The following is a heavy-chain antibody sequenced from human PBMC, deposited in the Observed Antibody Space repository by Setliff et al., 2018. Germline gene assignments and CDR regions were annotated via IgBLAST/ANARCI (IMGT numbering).Heavy chain of an antibody. CDR1: GASLSSGTYY. V-gene: IGHV4-39*07. CDR2: IYYRGDT. Sequence: LSLTCTVSGASLSSGTYYWGWIRQPPGKGLEWIGRIYYRGDTYYNASLKGRLTLSLDTSKNQFSLNLSSVTAADAAVYFCARESATIGEFPLYYFDKWGQGIPVTVSS. D-gene: IGHD3-10*01. J-gene: IGHJ4*02. CDR3: ARESATIGEFPLYYFDK.